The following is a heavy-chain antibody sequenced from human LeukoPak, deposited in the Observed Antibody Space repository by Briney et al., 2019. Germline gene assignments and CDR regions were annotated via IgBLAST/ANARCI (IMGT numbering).Heavy chain of an antibody. CDR3: AKDVPAAYFDY. Sequence: GGSLRLSCEASGLLFSSYGFYWVRQAPGKGLEWVAYISFSGTTEDYADSLEGRFTISRDNSESKVYLQMNSLRAEDTAVYYCAKDVPAAYFDYWGQGTLVTVSS. V-gene: IGHV3-30*18. D-gene: IGHD2-2*01. CDR2: ISFSGTTE. CDR1: GLLFSSYG. J-gene: IGHJ4*02.